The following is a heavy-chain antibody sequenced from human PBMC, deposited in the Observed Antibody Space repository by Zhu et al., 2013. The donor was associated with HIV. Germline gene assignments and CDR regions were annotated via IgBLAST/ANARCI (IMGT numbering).Heavy chain of an antibody. CDR3: STEGLAGETLLDI. CDR2: ITPDSGGT. Sequence: QVQLVQSGAEVKKPGSSVKVSCKASGGTFSSYGISWVRQAPGQGLEWMGWITPDSGGTDYAQKFQGRVTMTRDTSVSTAYMELSRLRFDDTAVYYCSTEGLAGETLLDIWGQGTMVTVSS. V-gene: IGHV1-2*02. D-gene: IGHD3-10*01. J-gene: IGHJ3*02. CDR1: GGTFSSYG.